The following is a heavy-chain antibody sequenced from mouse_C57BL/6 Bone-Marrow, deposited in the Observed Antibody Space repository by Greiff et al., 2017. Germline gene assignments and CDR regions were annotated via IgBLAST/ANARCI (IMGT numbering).Heavy chain of an antibody. J-gene: IGHJ1*03. V-gene: IGHV8-12*01. Sequence: VKLMESGPGILQSSQTLSLTCSFSGFSLSTSGMGVSWIRQPSGKGLEWLAHIYWDDDKRYNPSLKSRLTISKDTSRNQVFLKITSVDTADTATYYCARRLTTVVAPHWYFDVWGTGTTVTVSS. CDR1: GFSLSTSGMG. CDR2: IYWDDDK. CDR3: ARRLTTVVAPHWYFDV. D-gene: IGHD1-1*01.